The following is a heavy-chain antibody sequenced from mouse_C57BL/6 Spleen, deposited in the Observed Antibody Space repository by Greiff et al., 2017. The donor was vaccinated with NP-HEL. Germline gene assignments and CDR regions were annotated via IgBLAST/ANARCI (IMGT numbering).Heavy chain of an antibody. V-gene: IGHV1-76*01. J-gene: IGHJ3*01. CDR1: GYTFTDYY. CDR3: ARTLANWDGFAY. CDR2: IYPGSGNT. Sequence: QVQLQQSGAELVRPGASVKLSCKASGYTFTDYYINWVKQRPGQGLEWIARIYPGSGNTYYNEKFKGKATLTAEQSSSTAYMQLSSLTSEDSAVYFCARTLANWDGFAYWGQGTLVTVSA. D-gene: IGHD4-1*01.